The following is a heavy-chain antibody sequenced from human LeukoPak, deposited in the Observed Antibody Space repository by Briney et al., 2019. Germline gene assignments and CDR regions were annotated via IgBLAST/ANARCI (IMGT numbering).Heavy chain of an antibody. Sequence: PSGTLSLTCTVSGGSISSFYWSWIRQPPGKGLEWIGYMSFSGTTKYNPSLKGRLTISMDTSKNQFSLKLSSVTAADTAVYYCARGRGSGYPNYWGQGTLVTVSS. CDR1: GGSISSFY. J-gene: IGHJ4*02. V-gene: IGHV4-59*01. D-gene: IGHD5-12*01. CDR2: MSFSGTT. CDR3: ARGRGSGYPNY.